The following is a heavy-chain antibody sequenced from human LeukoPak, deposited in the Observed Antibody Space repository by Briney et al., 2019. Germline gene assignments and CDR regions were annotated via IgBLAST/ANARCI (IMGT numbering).Heavy chain of an antibody. Sequence: PGGSLRLSCAASGFTVSSNYMSWVRQAPGKGLEWVSVIYSGGSTYYADSVKGRFTISRDNSKNTLYLQMNSLRAEDTAVYYCAREGVAAAGKSVWFDPWGQGTLVTVSS. CDR2: IYSGGST. CDR3: AREGVAAAGKSVWFDP. D-gene: IGHD6-13*01. J-gene: IGHJ5*02. V-gene: IGHV3-66*02. CDR1: GFTVSSNY.